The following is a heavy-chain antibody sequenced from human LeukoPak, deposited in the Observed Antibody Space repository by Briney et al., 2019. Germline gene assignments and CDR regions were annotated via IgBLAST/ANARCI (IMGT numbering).Heavy chain of an antibody. Sequence: AGGSLRLSCAASGFTFSSYSMNWVRQAPGKGLEWVSYISSGSGSSIYYADSVKGRFSISRDNAKNSLYLQMNSLRDEDTAVYHCVGDYSWAFDIWGQGAMVTVSS. J-gene: IGHJ3*02. D-gene: IGHD2-15*01. CDR2: ISSGSGSSI. V-gene: IGHV3-48*02. CDR3: VGDYSWAFDI. CDR1: GFTFSSYS.